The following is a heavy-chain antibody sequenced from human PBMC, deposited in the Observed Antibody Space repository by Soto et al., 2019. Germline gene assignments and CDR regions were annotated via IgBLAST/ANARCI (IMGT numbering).Heavy chain of an antibody. CDR1: GGSFSGYY. J-gene: IGHJ4*02. D-gene: IGHD6-13*01. V-gene: IGHV4-34*01. CDR2: INHSGST. Sequence: SETLSLTCAVYGGSFSGYYWSWIRQPPGKGLEWIGEINHSGSTNYNPSLKSRVTISVDTSKNQFSLKLSSVTAADTAVYYCARXRRLYSSSWYLPDYWGQGTLVTVSS. CDR3: ARXRRLYSSSWYLPDY.